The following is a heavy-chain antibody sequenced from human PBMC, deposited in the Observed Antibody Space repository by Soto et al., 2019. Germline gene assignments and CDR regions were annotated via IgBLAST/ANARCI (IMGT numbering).Heavy chain of an antibody. D-gene: IGHD3-3*01. Sequence: LSLTCAVYGGSFSGYYWSWIRQPPGKGLEWIGEINHSGSTNYNPSLKSRVTISVDTSKNQFSLKLSSVTAADTAVYYCASSREYYDFWSGYYRGPYFDYWGQGTLVTVSS. V-gene: IGHV4-34*01. J-gene: IGHJ4*02. CDR2: INHSGST. CDR3: ASSREYYDFWSGYYRGPYFDY. CDR1: GGSFSGYY.